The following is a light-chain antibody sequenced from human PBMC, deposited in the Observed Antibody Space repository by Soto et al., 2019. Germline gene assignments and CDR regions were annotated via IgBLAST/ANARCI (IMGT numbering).Light chain of an antibody. CDR1: QSVSSH. CDR3: QHYYDWPPIS. J-gene: IGKJ5*01. Sequence: EIVMTQSPATLSVSPGGRATLSCRASQSVSSHLAWYQQKPGPAPRLLIYGASTRATGIPARFSGSGSGTEYTLTIGRLQSADLAGYCYQHYYDWPPISFGQGKRLEIK. V-gene: IGKV3-15*01. CDR2: GAS.